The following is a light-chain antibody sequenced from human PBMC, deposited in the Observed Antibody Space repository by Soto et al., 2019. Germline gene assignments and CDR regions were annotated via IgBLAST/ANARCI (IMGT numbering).Light chain of an antibody. J-gene: IGKJ1*01. CDR3: QQYDDWPRT. CDR2: GAS. V-gene: IGKV3-15*01. Sequence: ERVITQSPSTLSVSPVERATLSCRASQSVNINLAWYQQKSGQAPRLLIYGASTRATGIPARFSGSGSGTEFTLTISSLQSEDFAVYYCQQYDDWPRTFGQGTKVDIK. CDR1: QSVNIN.